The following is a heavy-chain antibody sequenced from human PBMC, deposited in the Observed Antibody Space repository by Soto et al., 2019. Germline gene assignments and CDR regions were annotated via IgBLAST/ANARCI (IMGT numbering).Heavy chain of an antibody. D-gene: IGHD6-13*01. V-gene: IGHV1-69*13. CDR2: IIPIFGTA. Sequence: SVKVSCKASGGTFSSYAISWVRQAPGQGLEWMGGIIPIFGTANYAQKFQGRVTITADESTSTAYMELSSLRSEDTAVYYCARDRVAAAGTDYYYYGMDVWGQGTTVTVSS. J-gene: IGHJ6*02. CDR1: GGTFSSYA. CDR3: ARDRVAAAGTDYYYYGMDV.